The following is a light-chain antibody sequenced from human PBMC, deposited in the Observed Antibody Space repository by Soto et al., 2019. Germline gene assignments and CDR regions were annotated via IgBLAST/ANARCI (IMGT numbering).Light chain of an antibody. CDR3: QQYNSYSPIT. Sequence: DIQMTQSPSTLSASVGDRVTITCRASQSISSCLAWYQQKPGKAPKLLIYDASSLESGVPSRFSGSGSGTEFTLTISSLQHADFATYYCQQYNSYSPITFGQGTRLEIK. V-gene: IGKV1-5*01. CDR1: QSISSC. CDR2: DAS. J-gene: IGKJ5*01.